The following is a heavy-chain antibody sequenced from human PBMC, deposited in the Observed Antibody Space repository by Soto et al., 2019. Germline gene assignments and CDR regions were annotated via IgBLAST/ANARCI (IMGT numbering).Heavy chain of an antibody. J-gene: IGHJ4*02. V-gene: IGHV3-23*04. CDR1: GITISNYP. CDR2: ISGSGDTT. CDR3: VKDDGGYPSTAPH. Sequence: EVRLVESGGGLVQPGGSLRLSCAASGITISNYPMSWVRQAPGKGLDWVSGISGSGDTTYYADSANGRFTISKDISKNSLFLQLDSLRVEDSALYFCVKDDGGYPSTAPHWGQGTLVTVSP. D-gene: IGHD4-17*01.